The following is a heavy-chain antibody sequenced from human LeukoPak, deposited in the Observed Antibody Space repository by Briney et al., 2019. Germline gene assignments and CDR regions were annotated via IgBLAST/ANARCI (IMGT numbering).Heavy chain of an antibody. V-gene: IGHV1-46*01. Sequence: ASVKVSCKASGYTFTGYYMHWVRQAPGQGLEWMGIINPSGGSTSYAQKFQGRVTMTRDTSTSTVYMELSSLRSEDTAVYYCARDIVVVVAATPRWLGYWGQGTLVTVSS. CDR3: ARDIVVVVAATPRWLGY. CDR1: GYTFTGYY. CDR2: INPSGGST. J-gene: IGHJ4*02. D-gene: IGHD2-15*01.